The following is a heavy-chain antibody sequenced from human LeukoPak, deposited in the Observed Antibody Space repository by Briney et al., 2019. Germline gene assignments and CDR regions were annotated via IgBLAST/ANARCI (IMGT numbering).Heavy chain of an antibody. Sequence: RGGSLQISCKGSGSIFTSYWSGGVRQLPGKGLEWMGIIYPGDSDTRYSPSFQGQVTISADKSISTAYLQWSSLKASDTAMYYCATPHSSGWYHFDYWGQGTLVTVSS. CDR3: ATPHSSGWYHFDY. V-gene: IGHV5-51*01. D-gene: IGHD6-19*01. J-gene: IGHJ4*02. CDR1: GSIFTSYW. CDR2: IYPGDSDT.